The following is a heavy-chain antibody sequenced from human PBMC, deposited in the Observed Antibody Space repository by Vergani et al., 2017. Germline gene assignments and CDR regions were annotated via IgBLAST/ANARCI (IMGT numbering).Heavy chain of an antibody. V-gene: IGHV3-23*04. J-gene: IGHJ4*02. Sequence: VQLVESGGGVVQPGRSLRLSCAASGFTFSSYAMSWVRQAPGKGLEWVSAISGSGGSTYYADSVKGRFTISRDNSKNTLYLQMNSLRAEDTAVYYCAKGRAYYDFWSGYYYFDYWGQGTLVTVSS. CDR3: AKGRAYYDFWSGYYYFDY. D-gene: IGHD3-3*01. CDR1: GFTFSSYA. CDR2: ISGSGGST.